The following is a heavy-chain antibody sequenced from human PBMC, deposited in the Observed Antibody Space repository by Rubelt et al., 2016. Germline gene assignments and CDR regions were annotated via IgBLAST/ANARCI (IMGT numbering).Heavy chain of an antibody. Sequence: QVQLVQSGAEVKKPGASVKVSCKASGYTFTGYYMHWVRQAPGQGLEWMGWINPNSGGANYATKLQGWVTMTRDTSISTAYMELSRLRSDDTAVYYCARAHITKQNGYSYGFDYWGQGSLVTVSS. CDR1: GYTFTGYY. J-gene: IGHJ4*02. CDR3: ARAHITKQNGYSYGFDY. V-gene: IGHV1-2*04. CDR2: INPNSGGA. D-gene: IGHD5-18*01.